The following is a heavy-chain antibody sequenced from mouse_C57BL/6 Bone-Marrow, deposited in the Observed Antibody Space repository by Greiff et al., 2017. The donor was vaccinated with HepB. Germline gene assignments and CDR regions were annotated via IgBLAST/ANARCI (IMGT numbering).Heavy chain of an antibody. CDR2: IRNKANNHAT. CDR3: TRRDYYGSLLYYYAMDY. J-gene: IGHJ4*01. Sequence: DVKLQESGGGLVQPGGSMKLSCAASGFTFSDAWMDWVRQSPEKGLEWVAEIRNKANNHATYYAESVKGRFTISRDDSKSSVYLQMNSLRAEDTGIYYCTRRDYYGSLLYYYAMDYWGQGTSVTVSS. CDR1: GFTFSDAW. V-gene: IGHV6-6*01. D-gene: IGHD1-1*01.